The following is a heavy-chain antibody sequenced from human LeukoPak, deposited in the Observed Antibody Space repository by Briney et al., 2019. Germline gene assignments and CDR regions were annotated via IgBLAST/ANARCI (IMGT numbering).Heavy chain of an antibody. CDR1: GGSFSGYY. CDR2: INHSGST. V-gene: IGHV4-34*01. Sequence: SETLSLTCAVYGGSFSGYYWSWIRQPPGKGLEWIWEINHSGSTNYNPSLKSRVTISVDTSKNQFSLKLSSVTAADTAVYYCARGVRSSGYFDFDYWGQGTLVTVSS. J-gene: IGHJ4*02. D-gene: IGHD3-22*01. CDR3: ARGVRSSGYFDFDY.